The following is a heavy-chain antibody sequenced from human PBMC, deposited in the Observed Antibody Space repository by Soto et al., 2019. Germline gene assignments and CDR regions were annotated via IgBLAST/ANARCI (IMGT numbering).Heavy chain of an antibody. CDR3: ARGQVVVAGDALDI. D-gene: IGHD2-15*01. J-gene: IGHJ3*02. CDR1: GGSISSGGYY. Sequence: PSETLSLTCTVSGGSISSGGYYWSWIRQHPGKGLEWIGYIYYSGSTYYNPSLKSRVTISVDTSKNQFSLKLSSVTAADTAVYYCARGQVVVAGDALDIWGQGTMVTGSS. V-gene: IGHV4-31*03. CDR2: IYYSGST.